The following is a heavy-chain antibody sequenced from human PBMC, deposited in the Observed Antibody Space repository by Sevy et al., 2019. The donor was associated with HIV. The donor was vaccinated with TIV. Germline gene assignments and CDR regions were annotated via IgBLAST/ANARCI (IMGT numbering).Heavy chain of an antibody. V-gene: IGHV3-15*01. D-gene: IGHD2-15*01. Sequence: GGSLRLSCAASGFTFSNAWMSWVRQAPGKGLEWVGRIKSKTDGGTTDYAAPVKGRFTISRDDSKNTLYLQMNSLKTEDTAVYYCTSSVVVVADPTVSVYYFDYWGQGTLVTAPQ. J-gene: IGHJ4*02. CDR1: GFTFSNAW. CDR3: TSSVVVVADPTVSVYYFDY. CDR2: IKSKTDGGTT.